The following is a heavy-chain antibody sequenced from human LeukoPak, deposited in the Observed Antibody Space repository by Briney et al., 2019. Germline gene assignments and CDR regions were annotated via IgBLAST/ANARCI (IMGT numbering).Heavy chain of an antibody. CDR2: IYPGDSDT. D-gene: IGHD6-13*01. J-gene: IGHJ4*02. V-gene: IGHV5-51*01. CDR1: GYSFTSYW. CDR3: AMRLSYSSSWYYFDY. Sequence: GESLKISCKGSGYSFTSYWIGWVRQMPGKGLEWMGIIYPGDSDTRYSPSFQGQVTISAHKSISTADHEWSSLKASDPAMYYCAMRLSYSSSWYYFDYWGQGSLVAVCS.